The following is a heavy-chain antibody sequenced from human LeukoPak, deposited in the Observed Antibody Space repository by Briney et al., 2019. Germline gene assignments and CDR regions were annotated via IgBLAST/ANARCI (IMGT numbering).Heavy chain of an antibody. V-gene: IGHV1-69*01. D-gene: IGHD3-3*01. CDR1: GGTFSSYA. Sequence: GSSVKVSCKASGGTFSSYAISWVRQAPGQGLEWMGGIIPIFGTANYAQKSQGRVTITADESTSTAYMELSSLRSEDTAVCYCARGFLEWLLYRNWFDPWGQGTLVTVSS. CDR3: ARGFLEWLLYRNWFDP. CDR2: IIPIFGTA. J-gene: IGHJ5*02.